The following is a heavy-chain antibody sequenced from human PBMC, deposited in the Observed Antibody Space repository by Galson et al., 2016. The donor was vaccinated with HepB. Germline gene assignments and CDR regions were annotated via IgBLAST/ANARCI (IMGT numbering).Heavy chain of an antibody. CDR3: ARGPNNYDY. J-gene: IGHJ4*02. CDR2: IYYSGTT. CDR1: GGSIRNYY. V-gene: IGHV4-59*01. Sequence: SETLSLTCTVSGGSIRNYYWSWIRQPPGKGLEWIAYIYYSGTTNYNPSLKSRVTMSVDTSKDQFSLKLSSVTAADSAIYYCARGPNNYDYGGQGTLVTVSS.